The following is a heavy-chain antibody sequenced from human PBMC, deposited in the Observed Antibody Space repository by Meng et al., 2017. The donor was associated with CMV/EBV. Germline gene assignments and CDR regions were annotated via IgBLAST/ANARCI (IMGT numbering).Heavy chain of an antibody. D-gene: IGHD3-3*01. CDR1: GGSFSGYY. J-gene: IGHJ6*02. Sequence: SETLSLTCAVYGGSFSGYYWSWIRQPPRTGLEWIGEINHSGSTNYNPSLKSRVTISVDTSKNQFSLKLSSVTAADTAVYYCARGTGRSITIFGVVTHYYYGMDVWGQGTTVTVSS. CDR2: INHSGST. CDR3: ARGTGRSITIFGVVTHYYYGMDV. V-gene: IGHV4-34*01.